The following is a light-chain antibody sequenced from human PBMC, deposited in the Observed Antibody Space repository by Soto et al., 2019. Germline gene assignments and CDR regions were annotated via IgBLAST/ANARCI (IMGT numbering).Light chain of an antibody. V-gene: IGKV1-27*01. CDR3: QKYDDAPLT. CDR2: AAS. Sequence: DSQMTQSPSSLSASVGDRVTITCRASQGINNFLAWYQQKPGKVPKLLIYAASTLHSGVPSRFSGSGSGTAFSLTISSLQPEDVATYYCQKYDDAPLTFGGGTKVEIK. CDR1: QGINNF. J-gene: IGKJ4*01.